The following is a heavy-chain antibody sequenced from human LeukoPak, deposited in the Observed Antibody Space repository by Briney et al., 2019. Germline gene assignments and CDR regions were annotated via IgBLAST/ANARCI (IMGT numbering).Heavy chain of an antibody. J-gene: IGHJ4*02. CDR2: IRGSGDNT. CDR1: GFTFSSYG. CDR3: AKDQAITMVRGVTTFDY. D-gene: IGHD3-10*01. V-gene: IGHV3-23*01. Sequence: GGSLRLSCAASGFTFSSYGLHWVRQAPGKGLEWVSTIRGSGDNTFYADSVKGRFTISRDNSKNTLYLQMNSLRAEDTAVYYCAKDQAITMVRGVTTFDYWGQGTLVTVSS.